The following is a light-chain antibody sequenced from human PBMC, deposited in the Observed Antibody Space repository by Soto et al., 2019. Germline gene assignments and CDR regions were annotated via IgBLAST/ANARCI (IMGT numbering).Light chain of an antibody. Sequence: DIQMTQSPSSLSASVEDRVIITCRASQSIRKYLNWYQHKPGKVPTLLIYAASSLQSGVPSRFSGSGSATDFTLTISSLQPEDFATYYCQQSYSTPGTFGQGTKVDIK. V-gene: IGKV1-39*01. J-gene: IGKJ1*01. CDR2: AAS. CDR1: QSIRKY. CDR3: QQSYSTPGT.